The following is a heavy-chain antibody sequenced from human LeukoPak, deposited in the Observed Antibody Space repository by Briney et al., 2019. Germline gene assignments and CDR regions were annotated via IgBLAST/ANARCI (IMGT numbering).Heavy chain of an antibody. CDR1: GFTFSSYS. CDR2: ITSSSTNT. V-gene: IGHV3-21*01. Sequence: GGSLRLSCAASGFTFSSYSMNWVRQAPGKGLEWVSSITSSSTNTYYADSLKGRFTIFRDNAKNLLYLQMNSLRAEDSAVYYCATRGSSGWYIDYWGQGTLVTVSS. J-gene: IGHJ4*02. CDR3: ATRGSSGWYIDY. D-gene: IGHD6-19*01.